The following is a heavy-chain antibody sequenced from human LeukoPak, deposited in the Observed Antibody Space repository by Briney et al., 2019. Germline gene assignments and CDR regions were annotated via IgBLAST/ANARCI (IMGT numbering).Heavy chain of an antibody. V-gene: IGHV3-66*02. CDR3: ARVWSGYDLYYYYMDV. CDR2: IYSGGST. D-gene: IGHD5-12*01. Sequence: GGSLRLSCAASGFTVSSNYMSWVRQAPGKGLEWVSVIYSGGSTYYADSVKGRFTIPRDNSKNTLYLQMNSLRAEDTAVYYCARVWSGYDLYYYYMDVWGKGTTVTVSS. J-gene: IGHJ6*03. CDR1: GFTVSSNY.